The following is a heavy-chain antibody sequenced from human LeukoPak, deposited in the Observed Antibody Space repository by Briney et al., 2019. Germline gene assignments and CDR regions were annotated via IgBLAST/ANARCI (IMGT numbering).Heavy chain of an antibody. Sequence: GASVKVSCKASGYTFTGYYMHWVRQAPGQGHEWMGWINPNSGGTNYAQKFQGRVTMTRDTSISTAYMELSRLRSDDTAVYYCARDLSPVEAWGYYWGQGTLVTVSS. J-gene: IGHJ4*02. CDR3: ARDLSPVEAWGYY. D-gene: IGHD2/OR15-2a*01. CDR2: INPNSGGT. CDR1: GYTFTGYY. V-gene: IGHV1-2*02.